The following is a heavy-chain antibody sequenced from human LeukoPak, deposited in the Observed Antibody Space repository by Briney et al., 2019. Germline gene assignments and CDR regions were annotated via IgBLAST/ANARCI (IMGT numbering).Heavy chain of an antibody. J-gene: IGHJ4*02. CDR1: GGSISSYY. D-gene: IGHD3-22*01. CDR2: IYYSGST. CDR3: ARDESDYYDSSGYFDY. V-gene: IGHV4-59*01. Sequence: PSETLSLTCTVSGGSISSYYWSWIRQPPGKGLEWIGYIYYSGSTNYNPSLKSRVTISVATSKNQFSLKLSSVTAADTAVYYCARDESDYYDSSGYFDYWGQGTLVTVSS.